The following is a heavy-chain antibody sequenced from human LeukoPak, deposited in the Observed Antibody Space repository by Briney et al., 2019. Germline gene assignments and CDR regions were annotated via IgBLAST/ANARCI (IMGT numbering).Heavy chain of an antibody. J-gene: IGHJ3*02. D-gene: IGHD4-23*01. CDR2: IKNKPDGGTT. Sequence: PGGSLRLSCAASGFTFSSYGMNWVRQAPGKGLEWVGRIKNKPDGGTTDYAAPVKGRFTISRDDSKTTVYLQMSSLKPEDTAVYYCTADPTVLTPGDAFHIWGQGTMVTVSS. CDR1: GFTFSSYG. V-gene: IGHV3-15*01. CDR3: TADPTVLTPGDAFHI.